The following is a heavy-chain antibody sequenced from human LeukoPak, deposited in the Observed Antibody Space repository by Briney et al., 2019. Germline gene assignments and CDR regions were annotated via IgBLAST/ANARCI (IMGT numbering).Heavy chain of an antibody. J-gene: IGHJ4*02. Sequence: EASVKVSCKASGGTFSSYAISWVRQAPGQGLEWMGGIIPIFGTANYAQKFQGRVTITADESTSTAYMELSSLRSEDTAVYYCARGYYDSSGYYAHWGQGTLVTVSS. CDR3: ARGYYDSSGYYAH. CDR2: IIPIFGTA. CDR1: GGTFSSYA. D-gene: IGHD3-22*01. V-gene: IGHV1-69*13.